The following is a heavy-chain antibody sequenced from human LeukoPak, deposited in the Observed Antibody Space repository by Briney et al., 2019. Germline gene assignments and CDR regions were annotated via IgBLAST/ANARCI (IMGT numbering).Heavy chain of an antibody. D-gene: IGHD3-22*01. V-gene: IGHV4-34*01. J-gene: IGHJ4*02. Sequence: KGLEWIGEINHSGSTNYNPSLKSRVTISVDTSKNQFSLKLSSVTAADTAVYYCARSSGYYVWGQGTLVTVSS. CDR2: INHSGST. CDR3: ARSSGYYV.